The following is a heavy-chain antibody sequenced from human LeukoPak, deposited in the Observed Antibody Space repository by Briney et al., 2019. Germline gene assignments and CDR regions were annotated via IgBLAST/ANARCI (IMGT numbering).Heavy chain of an antibody. V-gene: IGHV3-23*01. J-gene: IGHJ4*02. CDR1: GFTFSSYA. CDR3: AKDPSYYDSSGSSTQYFDY. CDR2: ISGSGGST. D-gene: IGHD3-22*01. Sequence: GGSLRLSCAASGFTFSSYAMSWVRQAPGKGLEWVSAISGSGGSTYYADSVKGRFTISRDNSKNTLYLQMNSLRAEDTAVYYCAKDPSYYDSSGSSTQYFDYWGQGTLVTVSS.